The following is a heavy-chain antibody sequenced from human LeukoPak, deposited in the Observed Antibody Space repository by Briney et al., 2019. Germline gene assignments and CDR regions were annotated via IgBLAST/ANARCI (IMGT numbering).Heavy chain of an antibody. Sequence: GASVKASCKASGYTFTGYYMHWVRQAPGQGLEWMGRINPNSGGTNYAQNFQGRVTMTRDTSISTAYMEVSSLISDDTAVYYCARDLGRDGYNYYSWGQEPWSPSPQ. J-gene: IGHJ5*01. CDR2: INPNSGGT. CDR3: ARDLGRDGYNYYS. CDR1: GYTFTGYY. D-gene: IGHD5-24*01. V-gene: IGHV1-2*06.